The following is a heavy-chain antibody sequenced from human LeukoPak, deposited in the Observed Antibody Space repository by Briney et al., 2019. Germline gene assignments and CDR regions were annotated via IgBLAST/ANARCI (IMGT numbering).Heavy chain of an antibody. J-gene: IGHJ4*02. Sequence: PGGSLRLSCAASGFTFGDYYMSWIRQAPGKGLEWVSYISSSSSYTNYADSVKGRFTISRDNAKNSLYLQMNSLRAEDTAVYYCARGGAGTKPFDYWGQGTLVTVSS. CDR1: GFTFGDYY. D-gene: IGHD6-19*01. CDR3: ARGGAGTKPFDY. CDR2: ISSSSSYT. V-gene: IGHV3-11*06.